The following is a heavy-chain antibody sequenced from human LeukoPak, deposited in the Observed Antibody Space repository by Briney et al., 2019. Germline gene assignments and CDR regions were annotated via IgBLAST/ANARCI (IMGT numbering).Heavy chain of an antibody. CDR1: GFTFSSYA. V-gene: IGHV3-23*01. CDR2: ISGSGGST. CDR3: AKDLGDSSSWEIDY. D-gene: IGHD6-13*01. Sequence: GGSLRLSCAASGFTFSSYAMSWVRQAPGKGLEWVSAISGSGGSTYYADSVKGRFTISRDNSKNTLYLQMNSLRAEDTAVYYCAKDLGDSSSWEIDYWGQGTLVTVSS. J-gene: IGHJ4*02.